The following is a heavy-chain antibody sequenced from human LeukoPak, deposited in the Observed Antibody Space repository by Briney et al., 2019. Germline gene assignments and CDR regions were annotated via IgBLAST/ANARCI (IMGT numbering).Heavy chain of an antibody. CDR1: GFTFSSYA. J-gene: IGHJ4*02. D-gene: IGHD3-22*01. V-gene: IGHV3-23*01. Sequence: QPGGSLRLSCAASGFTFSSYAMSWVRQAPGKGLEWVSAISGSGGSTYYADSVKGRFTISRDNSKNTLYLQMNSLRAEDTAVYYCAKTVVSHYYDTSGYFGYWGQGTLVTVSS. CDR3: AKTVVSHYYDTSGYFGY. CDR2: ISGSGGST.